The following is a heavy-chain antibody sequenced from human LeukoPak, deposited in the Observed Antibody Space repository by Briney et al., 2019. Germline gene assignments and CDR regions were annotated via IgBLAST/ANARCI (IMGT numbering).Heavy chain of an antibody. J-gene: IGHJ4*02. D-gene: IGHD4-23*01. CDR3: VKDRWVDY. V-gene: IGHV3-64D*09. CDR1: GFTFSSYA. Sequence: GGSLRLSCSASGFTFSSYAMHWVRQAPGKGLEYVSSISSDGGKTYYADSVKGRFTISRDNSKNTLNLRMSGLRAEDTAVYYCVKDRWVDYWGQGTLVTVSS. CDR2: ISSDGGKT.